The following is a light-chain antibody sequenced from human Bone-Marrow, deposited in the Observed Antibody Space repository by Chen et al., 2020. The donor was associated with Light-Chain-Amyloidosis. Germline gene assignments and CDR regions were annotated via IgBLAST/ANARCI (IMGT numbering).Light chain of an antibody. V-gene: IGKV1-39*01. CDR3: QQSYRSPLT. CDR1: QSISSY. CDR2: ATS. J-gene: IGKJ4*01. Sequence: DIQMTQSPSSLAASVGDRVNITCRASQSISSYLNWYQLKSGSAPNPLIYATSSLQSGVPPRFSGSGSGTDFTLTISSLQPEDFATYYCQQSYRSPLTFGGGTKVEI.